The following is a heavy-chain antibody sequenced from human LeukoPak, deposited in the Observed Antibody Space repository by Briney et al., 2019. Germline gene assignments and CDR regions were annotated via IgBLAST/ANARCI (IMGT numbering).Heavy chain of an antibody. J-gene: IGHJ4*02. CDR1: GGTFSSYA. CDR3: ARDSRYFDWLLTDYFDY. Sequence: SVKVSCKASGGTFSSYAISWVRQAPGQGLEWMGGIIPIFGTANYAQKFQGRVTITTDESTSTAYMELSSLRSEDTAVYYCARDSRYFDWLLTDYFDYWGQGTLVTVSS. CDR2: IIPIFGTA. V-gene: IGHV1-69*05. D-gene: IGHD3-9*01.